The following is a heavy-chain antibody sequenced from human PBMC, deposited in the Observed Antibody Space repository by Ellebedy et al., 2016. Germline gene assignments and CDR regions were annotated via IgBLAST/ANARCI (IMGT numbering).Heavy chain of an antibody. V-gene: IGHV3-53*01. CDR2: IYSGGNT. D-gene: IGHD4-17*01. CDR1: GFTVSSNS. J-gene: IGHJ6*02. CDR3: ASSDSGDYGDSPDYYYYGIDV. Sequence: GGSLRLSXAASGFTVSSNSMSWVRQAPGKGLEYISHIYSGGNTDYADSVKGRFTISRDNYRNILYLQMNSLRAEDTAVYYCASSDSGDYGDSPDYYYYGIDVWGQGTTVTVSS.